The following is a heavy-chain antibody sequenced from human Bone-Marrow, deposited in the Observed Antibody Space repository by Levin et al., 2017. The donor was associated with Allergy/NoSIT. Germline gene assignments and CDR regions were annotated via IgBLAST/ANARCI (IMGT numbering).Heavy chain of an antibody. J-gene: IGHJ6*03. V-gene: IGHV1-69*06. CDR2: IIPIFGTA. Sequence: SVKVSCKASGGTFSSYAISWVRQAPGQGLEWMGGIIPIFGTANYAQKFQGRVTITADKSTSTAYMELSSLRSEDTAVYYCASSTTIVVVPAARYYYYYMNVWGKGTTVTVSS. CDR1: GGTFSSYA. CDR3: ASSTTIVVVPAARYYYYYMNV. D-gene: IGHD2-2*01.